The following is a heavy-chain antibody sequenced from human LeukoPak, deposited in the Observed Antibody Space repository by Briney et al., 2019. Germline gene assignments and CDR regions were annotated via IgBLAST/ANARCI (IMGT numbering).Heavy chain of an antibody. CDR1: GGSISSGSYY. Sequence: PSETLSLTCTVSGGSISSGSYYWSWIRQPAGKGLEWIGRIYTSGSTNYNPSLKSRVTISVDTSKNQFSLKLSSVTAADTAVYYCARERLRGSGDHYYMDVWGKGTTVTISS. CDR3: ARERLRGSGDHYYMDV. J-gene: IGHJ6*03. V-gene: IGHV4-61*02. CDR2: IYTSGST. D-gene: IGHD3-10*01.